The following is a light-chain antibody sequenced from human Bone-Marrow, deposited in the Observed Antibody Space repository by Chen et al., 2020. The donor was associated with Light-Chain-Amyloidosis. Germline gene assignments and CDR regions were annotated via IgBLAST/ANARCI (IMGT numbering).Light chain of an antibody. CDR1: QSVLYSSTNKNY. CDR2: WAR. CDR3: QQYLSAPYT. J-gene: IGKJ2*01. V-gene: IGKV4-1*01. Sequence: DIVMTQSXDSLAXSLGERATINCKSSQSVLYSSTNKNYLAWFQQKPGQHPKLRISWARTRESXVPDRFSGSASGTDFTLTIXSLQAEDVXVYYCQQYLSAPYTFGQGTKLEIK.